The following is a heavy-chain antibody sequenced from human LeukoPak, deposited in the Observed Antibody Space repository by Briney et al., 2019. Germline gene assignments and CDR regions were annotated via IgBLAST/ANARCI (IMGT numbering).Heavy chain of an antibody. V-gene: IGHV4-59*01. D-gene: IGHD6-13*01. CDR2: IYYSGTT. CDR1: GGSISRYY. Sequence: SETLSLTCTVSGGSISRYYWRWIRQPPGKGLEGIGYIYYSGTTNYNPSLKSRVTLSVDTYKNQFSLKLSAVTAADTAVYYCARGVYIAAAQYAYWGQGTLVTVSS. CDR3: ARGVYIAAAQYAY. J-gene: IGHJ4*02.